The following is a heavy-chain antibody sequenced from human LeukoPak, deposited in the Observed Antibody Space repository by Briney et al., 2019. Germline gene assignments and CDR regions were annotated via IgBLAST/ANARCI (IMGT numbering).Heavy chain of an antibody. V-gene: IGHV1-69*13. D-gene: IGHD4-23*01. CDR2: IIPMFGKA. CDR1: GGTFSTYA. J-gene: IGHJ5*02. CDR3: ARGWLAETSVVTPYTS. Sequence: ASVKVSCRASGGTFSTYATSWVRQAPGQGLEWMGGIIPMFGKANYAQKFQGRVTITADESTSTAYMELSSLRSDDTAVYYCARGWLAETSVVTPYTSWGQGALVTVSS.